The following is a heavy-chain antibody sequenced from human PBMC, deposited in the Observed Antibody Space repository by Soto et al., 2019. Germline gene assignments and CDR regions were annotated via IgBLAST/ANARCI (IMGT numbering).Heavy chain of an antibody. J-gene: IGHJ6*02. D-gene: IGHD3-3*01. Sequence: GGSLRLSCTASGFTFSSYAMSWVRQAPGKGLEWVSAISGSGGSTYYADSVKGRFTISRDNSKNTLYLQMNSLRAEDTAVYYCAKAGVVAGAYYYYYGMDVWGQGTTVTVSS. CDR1: GFTFSSYA. CDR3: AKAGVVAGAYYYYYGMDV. V-gene: IGHV3-23*01. CDR2: ISGSGGST.